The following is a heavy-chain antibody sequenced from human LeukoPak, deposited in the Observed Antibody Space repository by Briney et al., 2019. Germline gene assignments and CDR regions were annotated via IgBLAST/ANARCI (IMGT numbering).Heavy chain of an antibody. V-gene: IGHV4-34*01. CDR2: INHSGST. CDR3: ASPYCSSTSCYIGY. J-gene: IGHJ4*02. CDR1: GGSFSGYY. Sequence: SETLSLTCAVYGGSFSGYYWSWIRQPPGKGLEWIGEINHSGSTNYNPSLKSRVTISVDTSKNQFSLKLSSVTAAVTAVYYCASPYCSSTSCYIGYWGQGTLVTVSS. D-gene: IGHD2-2*02.